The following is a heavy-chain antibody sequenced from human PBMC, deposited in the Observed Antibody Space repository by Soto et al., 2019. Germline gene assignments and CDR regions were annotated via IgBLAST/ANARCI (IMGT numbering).Heavy chain of an antibody. D-gene: IGHD5-12*01. J-gene: IGHJ4*02. CDR3: AKGGYSGYDGMDY. CDR2: ISYDGSNK. Sequence: QVQLVESGGGVVQPGRSLRLSCAASGFTFSSYGMHWVRQAPGKGLEWVAVISYDGSNKYYADSVKGRFTISRDNSKNTLYLQMNSLRAEDTAVYYCAKGGYSGYDGMDYWGQGTLVTVSS. CDR1: GFTFSSYG. V-gene: IGHV3-30*18.